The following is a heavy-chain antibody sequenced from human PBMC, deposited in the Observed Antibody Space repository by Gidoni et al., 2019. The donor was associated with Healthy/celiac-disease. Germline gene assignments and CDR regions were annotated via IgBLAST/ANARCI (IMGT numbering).Heavy chain of an antibody. CDR2: ISGSGGST. V-gene: IGHV3-23*04. CDR3: AKDPQASITTGSDAFDI. Sequence: EVQLVESGGGLVQPGGSLRLSCAASGFTFSSYAMSWVRQAPGKGLEWVSAISGSGGSTYYADSVKGRFTISRDNSKNTLYLQMNSLRAEDTAVYYCAKDPQASITTGSDAFDIWGQGTMVTVSS. CDR1: GFTFSSYA. J-gene: IGHJ3*02. D-gene: IGHD3-22*01.